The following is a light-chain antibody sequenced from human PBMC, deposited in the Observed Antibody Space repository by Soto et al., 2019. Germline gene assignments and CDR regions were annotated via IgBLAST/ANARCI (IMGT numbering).Light chain of an antibody. CDR1: QSITSSF. Sequence: EILLTQSPGILSLSPGERASLSCWSSQSITSSFLSWYQQKPGQAPRLLIYGASSRATGIPDRFSGTGSETDFTLTINRLEPEDFAVYYCQQYENSPITFGQGTRLEIK. V-gene: IGKV3-20*01. CDR3: QQYENSPIT. CDR2: GAS. J-gene: IGKJ5*01.